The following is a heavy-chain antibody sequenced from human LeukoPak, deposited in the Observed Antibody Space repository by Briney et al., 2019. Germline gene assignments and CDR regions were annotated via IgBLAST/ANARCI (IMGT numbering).Heavy chain of an antibody. J-gene: IGHJ4*02. CDR1: GGSISSYY. CDR2: IYYSGST. Sequence: SETLSLTCTVSGGSISSYYWSWIRQPPGKGLEWIGYIYYSGSTNYNPSLKSRVTISVDTSKNQFSLKLSSVTAADTAVYYCARGGYSYGYKPFDYWGQGTLVTVSS. CDR3: ARGGYSYGYKPFDY. D-gene: IGHD5-18*01. V-gene: IGHV4-59*01.